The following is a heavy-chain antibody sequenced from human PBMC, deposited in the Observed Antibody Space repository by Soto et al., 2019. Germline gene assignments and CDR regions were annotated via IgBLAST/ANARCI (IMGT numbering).Heavy chain of an antibody. Sequence: PGESLKISCKGSGYSFTSYWIGWARQMPGKGLEWMGIIYPGDSDTRYSPSFQGQVTISADKSISTAYLQWSSLKASDTAMYYCARTAAASKYSHGMAVWGQGTTVRASS. CDR1: GYSFTSYW. D-gene: IGHD6-13*01. CDR2: IYPGDSDT. J-gene: IGHJ6*02. CDR3: ARTAAASKYSHGMAV. V-gene: IGHV5-51*01.